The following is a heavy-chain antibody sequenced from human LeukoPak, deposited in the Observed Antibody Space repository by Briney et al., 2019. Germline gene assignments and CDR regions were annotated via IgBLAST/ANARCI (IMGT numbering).Heavy chain of an antibody. CDR1: GYTFTSYG. Sequence: ASVKVSCKASGYTFTSYGISWVRQAPGQGLEWMGWISAYNGNTNYARKLQGRVTMTTDTSTSTAYMELRSLRSDDTAVYYCARGRIHVEMATISAFDIWGQGTMVTVSS. D-gene: IGHD5-24*01. CDR2: ISAYNGNT. CDR3: ARGRIHVEMATISAFDI. V-gene: IGHV1-18*01. J-gene: IGHJ3*02.